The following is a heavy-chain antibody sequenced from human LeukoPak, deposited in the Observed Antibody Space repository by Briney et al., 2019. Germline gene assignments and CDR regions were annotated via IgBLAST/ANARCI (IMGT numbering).Heavy chain of an antibody. V-gene: IGHV4-59*08. CDR2: IFYSGST. CDR1: GGSISNYY. Sequence: SGTLSLTCTVSGGSISNYYWSWIRQPPGKGLEWIGYIFYSGSTSFNPSLESRVTISVDTSKNQFSLRLTSVTAADTAVYYCARHWYDSSGVYQFDYWGQGTLVTVSS. D-gene: IGHD3-22*01. J-gene: IGHJ4*02. CDR3: ARHWYDSSGVYQFDY.